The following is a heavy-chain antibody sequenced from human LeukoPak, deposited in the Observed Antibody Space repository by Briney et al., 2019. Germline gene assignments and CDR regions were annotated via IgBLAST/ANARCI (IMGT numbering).Heavy chain of an antibody. CDR2: VNHSGST. CDR1: GGSFSAYY. D-gene: IGHD2-2*01. V-gene: IGHV4-34*01. J-gene: IGHJ4*02. CDR3: ARWGDIVVVPASHLRGYSYGFDY. Sequence: SETLSLTCAVYGGSFSAYYWSWIRQPPGKGLEWIGEVNHSGSTNYNPSLKSRVTISVDTSKNQFSLKLSSVTAADTAVYYCARWGDIVVVPASHLRGYSYGFDYWGQGTLVTVSS.